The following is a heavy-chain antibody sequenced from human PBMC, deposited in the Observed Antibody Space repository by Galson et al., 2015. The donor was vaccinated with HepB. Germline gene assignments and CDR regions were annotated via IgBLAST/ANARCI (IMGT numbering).Heavy chain of an antibody. V-gene: IGHV3-33*01. J-gene: IGHJ4*02. CDR2: LRPDGSNK. CDR3: ARVRNDRADRGSYSYYFDA. CDR1: GFIFSTYD. Sequence: SLRLSCAASGFIFSTYDMHWVRQVPGKGLEWVAGLRPDGSNKDYVDSVKGRLTISRDNSKSTLYLEMNSLRVEDTAVYYCARVRNDRADRGSYSYYFDAWGQGTLVTVSS. D-gene: IGHD3-10*01.